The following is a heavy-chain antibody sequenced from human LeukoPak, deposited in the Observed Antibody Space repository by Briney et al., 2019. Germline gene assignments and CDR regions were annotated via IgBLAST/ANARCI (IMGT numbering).Heavy chain of an antibody. V-gene: IGHV3-7*01. CDR3: ARDADTTAFYWYFDL. Sequence: GGSLRLSCAASGFTFSNYWMSWVRQAPGKGLEWVANIKQDGSEKYYVDSVKGRFTISRDISRNTLYLQMNSLRAEDTALYYCARDADTTAFYWYFDLWGRGTLVTVSS. CDR1: GFTFSNYW. CDR2: IKQDGSEK. D-gene: IGHD2/OR15-2a*01. J-gene: IGHJ2*01.